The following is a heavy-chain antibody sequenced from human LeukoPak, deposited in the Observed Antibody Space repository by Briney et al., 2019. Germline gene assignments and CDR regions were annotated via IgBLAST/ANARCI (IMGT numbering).Heavy chain of an antibody. CDR3: ASRIRGTYYFDY. CDR1: GFTFSSYG. V-gene: IGHV3-33*01. CDR2: IWYDGSNK. Sequence: GGSLRLSCAASGFTFSSYGMHWVRQAPGKGLEWVAVIWYDGSNKYYADSVKGRFTISRDNSKNTLYLQMNSLRAEDTAVYYCASRIRGTYYFDYWGQGTLVTVSS. J-gene: IGHJ4*02. D-gene: IGHD5-18*01.